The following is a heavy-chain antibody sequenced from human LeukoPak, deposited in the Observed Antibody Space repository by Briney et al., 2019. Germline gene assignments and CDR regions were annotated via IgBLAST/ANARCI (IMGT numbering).Heavy chain of an antibody. CDR1: GYSISTSYY. J-gene: IGHJ4*02. V-gene: IGHV4-38-2*02. Sequence: SETLSLTCTVSGYSISTSYYWGWIRQPRGKGLEWIGSIYHSGNTYYNPSLKSRVTISVDTSKNQFSLKLNSVTAADTAVYYCARAGYGDSDFDYWGQGTLVTVSS. D-gene: IGHD4-17*01. CDR2: IYHSGNT. CDR3: ARAGYGDSDFDY.